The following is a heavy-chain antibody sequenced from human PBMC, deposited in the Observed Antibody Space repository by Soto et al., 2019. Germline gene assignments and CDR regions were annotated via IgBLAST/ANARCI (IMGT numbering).Heavy chain of an antibody. V-gene: IGHV1-69*13. CDR1: GGNFTNYG. D-gene: IGHD1-26*01. CDR3: ARAHGTSWYNWFDP. CDR2: IIPLFGTT. J-gene: IGHJ5*02. Sequence: GASVKVSCKAFGGNFTNYGISWVRQAPGQGLEWMGGIIPLFGTTNHAQKFRGRVTVTADESTSTVYMELNSLRSEDTAIYYCARAHGTSWYNWFDPWGQGTLVTVSS.